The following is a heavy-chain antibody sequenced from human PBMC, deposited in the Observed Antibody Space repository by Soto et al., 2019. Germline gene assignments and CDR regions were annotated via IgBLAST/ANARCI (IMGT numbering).Heavy chain of an antibody. CDR1: GYTFTGYY. CDR2: INPNSGGT. J-gene: IGHJ4*02. Sequence: GASVKVSCKASGYTFTGYYMHWVRQAPGQGLEWMGWINPNSGGTNYAQKFQGWVTMTRDTSISTAYMELSRLRSDDTAVYYCARSPRDYYDSSAYYDYWGQGTLVTVSS. CDR3: ARSPRDYYDSSAYYDY. V-gene: IGHV1-2*04. D-gene: IGHD3-22*01.